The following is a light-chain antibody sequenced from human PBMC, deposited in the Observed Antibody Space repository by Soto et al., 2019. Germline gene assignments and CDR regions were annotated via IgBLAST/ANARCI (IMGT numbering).Light chain of an antibody. CDR2: DAS. J-gene: IGKJ3*01. V-gene: IGKV3-11*01. Sequence: EIVLTQSPATLSLSPGERATLSCRASQSISSYFAWYQQKPDQAPRLLIYDASNRATGIPARFRGSGSGTDFTLTISSLGPEAFAVYYCHQRSTWPFTFGPGTKVDI. CDR3: HQRSTWPFT. CDR1: QSISSY.